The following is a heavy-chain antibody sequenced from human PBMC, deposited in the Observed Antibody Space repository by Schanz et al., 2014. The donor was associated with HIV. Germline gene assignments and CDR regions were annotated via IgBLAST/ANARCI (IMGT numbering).Heavy chain of an antibody. Sequence: EVQLLASGGGLAQPGGSLRLSCAASRFTFSSYAMSWVRQAPGNGLEWVSLISGSGGHTYYADSVKGRFTISRDNSKSTLYLQMNSLRAEDTSVYYGGSSGYCTSGVCYTRGYDTDVWGQGTAVTVSS. V-gene: IGHV3-23*01. J-gene: IGHJ6*02. D-gene: IGHD2-8*01. CDR1: RFTFSSYA. CDR3: GSSGYCTSGVCYTRGYDTDV. CDR2: ISGSGGHT.